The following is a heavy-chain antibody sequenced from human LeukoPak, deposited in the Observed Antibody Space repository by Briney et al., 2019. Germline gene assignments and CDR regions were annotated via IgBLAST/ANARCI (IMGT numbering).Heavy chain of an antibody. CDR2: ISGRSNNT. J-gene: IGHJ4*02. Sequence: GALRLSCAASGFIFSNYAMYWVRQAPGKGLEWVSAISGRSNNTYYADSVKGRSTISRDSSKNTLYLQMNSLRADDTAVYYCAKWGDYDVLTGYYVSDFWGQGTLVTVSS. CDR1: GFIFSNYA. V-gene: IGHV3-23*01. CDR3: AKWGDYDVLTGYYVSDF. D-gene: IGHD3-9*01.